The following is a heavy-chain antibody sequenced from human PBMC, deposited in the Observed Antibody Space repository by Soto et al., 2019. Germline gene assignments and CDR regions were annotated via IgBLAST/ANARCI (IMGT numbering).Heavy chain of an antibody. V-gene: IGHV4-39*01. CDR3: ARRLLLWFGDREGPMDV. J-gene: IGHJ6*02. CDR1: GGSISSSSYY. CDR2: IYYSGST. Sequence: QLQLQESGPGLVKPSETLSLTCTVSGGSISSSSYYWGWIRQPPGKGLEWIGSIYYSGSTYYNPSLKSRVTISVDTSKNQFSLKLSSVTAADTAVYYCARRLLLWFGDREGPMDVWGQGTTVTVSS. D-gene: IGHD3-10*01.